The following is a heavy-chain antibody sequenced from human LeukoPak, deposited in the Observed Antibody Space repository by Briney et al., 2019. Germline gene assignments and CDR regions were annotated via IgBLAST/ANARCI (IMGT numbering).Heavy chain of an antibody. D-gene: IGHD3-9*01. CDR3: AKFSYFDWLSQPDY. CDR1: GFTFSSYA. J-gene: IGHJ4*02. CDR2: ISGSGGST. Sequence: GGSLGLSCAASGFTFSSYAMSWVRQAPGKGLEWVSAISGSGGSTYYADSVKGRFTISRDNSKNTLYLQMNSLRAEDTAVYYCAKFSYFDWLSQPDYWGQGTLVTVSS. V-gene: IGHV3-23*01.